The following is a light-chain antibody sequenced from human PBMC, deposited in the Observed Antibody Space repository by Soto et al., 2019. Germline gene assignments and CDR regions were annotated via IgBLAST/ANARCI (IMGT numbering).Light chain of an antibody. CDR2: EGS. V-gene: IGLV2-23*01. J-gene: IGLJ2*01. CDR1: SSDVGSYNL. Sequence: QSALTQPASVSGSPGRSITISCTGTSSDVGSYNLVSWYQQHPGKAPKLMIYEGSKRPSGVSNRFSGSKSGNTASLTISGLQAEDEADYSCCSYAGSSTGLVFGGGTKLTVL. CDR3: CSYAGSSTGLV.